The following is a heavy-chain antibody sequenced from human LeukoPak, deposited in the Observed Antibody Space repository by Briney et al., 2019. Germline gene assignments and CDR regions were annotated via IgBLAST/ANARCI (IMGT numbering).Heavy chain of an antibody. Sequence: PSETLSLTCIVSGASLGSYSWSWIRQPPGKGLEWIGYIYYNGGTNYNPSLKSRLAMSIDTSKNQISLKLRSVTLADSAMYYCARLLTAGSYFFDPWGQGTLVTVSS. J-gene: IGHJ5*02. CDR2: IYYNGGT. CDR3: ARLLTAGSYFFDP. V-gene: IGHV4-59*08. D-gene: IGHD6-19*01. CDR1: GASLGSYS.